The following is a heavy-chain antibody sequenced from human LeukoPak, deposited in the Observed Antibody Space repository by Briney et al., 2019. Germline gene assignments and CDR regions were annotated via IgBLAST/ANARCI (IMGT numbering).Heavy chain of an antibody. V-gene: IGHV3-66*02. D-gene: IGHD1/OR15-1a*01. Sequence: PGGSLRLSCAASGFTVSSNYMTWVRQAPGKGLEWVSLIYSGGGTYYADSVKGRFTISRDNSKNTLYLQMNSLRAEDTAVYYCARGITGTNNWFDPWGPGTLVTVSS. CDR1: GFTVSSNY. J-gene: IGHJ5*02. CDR2: IYSGGGT. CDR3: ARGITGTNNWFDP.